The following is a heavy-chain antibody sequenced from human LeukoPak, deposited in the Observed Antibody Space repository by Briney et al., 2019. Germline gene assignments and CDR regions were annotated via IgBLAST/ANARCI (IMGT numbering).Heavy chain of an antibody. CDR1: GFSFFTYW. Sequence: PGGSLRLSCAASGFSFFTYWMTWVRQAPGKGLEWVANINQDGSAKYYVDSVKGRFTISRDNAKNSLDLQMNSLRAEDTAVYYCARPGLVWELYSWGQGTLVTVSS. V-gene: IGHV3-7*04. J-gene: IGHJ4*02. CDR2: INQDGSAK. CDR3: ARPGLVWELYS. D-gene: IGHD1-26*01.